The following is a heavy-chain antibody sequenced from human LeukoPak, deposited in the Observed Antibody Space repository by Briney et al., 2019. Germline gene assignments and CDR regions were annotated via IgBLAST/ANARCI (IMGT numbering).Heavy chain of an antibody. J-gene: IGHJ6*03. Sequence: GGSLRLSCAASGLTFRNYGFHWVRQAPGKGLEWVTIIWYDGSNEYYADSVKGRFAFSRDNSKNTLYLQMNNLRVEDTAVYYCATSRGSYYMDVWGKGTTVTVPS. D-gene: IGHD1-26*01. CDR2: IWYDGSNE. V-gene: IGHV3-33*01. CDR1: GLTFRNYG. CDR3: ATSRGSYYMDV.